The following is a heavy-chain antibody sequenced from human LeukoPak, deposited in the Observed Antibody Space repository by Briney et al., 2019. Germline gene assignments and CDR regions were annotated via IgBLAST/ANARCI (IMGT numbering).Heavy chain of an antibody. J-gene: IGHJ6*02. CDR2: ISAYNGNT. Sequence: GSVKVSCKASGYTFTSYGISWVRQAPGQGLEWMGWISAYNGNTNYAQKLQGRVTMTTDTSTSTAYMELRSLRSDDTAVYYCARDPGLGAGPLTYYGMDVWGQGTTVTVSS. D-gene: IGHD6-19*01. CDR1: GYTFTSYG. CDR3: ARDPGLGAGPLTYYGMDV. V-gene: IGHV1-18*01.